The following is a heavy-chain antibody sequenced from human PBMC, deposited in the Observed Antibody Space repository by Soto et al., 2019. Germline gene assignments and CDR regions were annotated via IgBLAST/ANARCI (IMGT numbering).Heavy chain of an antibody. CDR1: GYTLTELS. Sequence: ASVKLSCKVSGYTLTELSMHWVRQAPGKGLEWMGGFDPEDGETIYAQKFQGRVTMTEDTSTDTAYMELSSLRSEDTAVYYCATALLYSGYDWATFGYWGQGTLVTVS. J-gene: IGHJ4*02. CDR3: ATALLYSGYDWATFGY. V-gene: IGHV1-24*01. D-gene: IGHD5-12*01. CDR2: FDPEDGET.